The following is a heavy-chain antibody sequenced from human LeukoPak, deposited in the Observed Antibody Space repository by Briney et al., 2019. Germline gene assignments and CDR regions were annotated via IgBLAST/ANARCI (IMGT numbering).Heavy chain of an antibody. CDR1: GFTFDDYA. CDR2: ISWNSGSI. Sequence: GGSLRLSCAASGFTFDDYAIHWVRQAPGKGLEWVSGISWNSGSIGYADSVKGRFTISRDNAKNSLYLQMNSLRAEDTALYYCAKDRDIVVVVAANNYFDYWGQGTLVTVSS. CDR3: AKDRDIVVVVAANNYFDY. J-gene: IGHJ4*02. V-gene: IGHV3-9*01. D-gene: IGHD2-15*01.